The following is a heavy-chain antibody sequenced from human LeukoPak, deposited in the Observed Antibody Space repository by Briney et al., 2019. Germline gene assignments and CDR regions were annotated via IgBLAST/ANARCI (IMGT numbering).Heavy chain of an antibody. D-gene: IGHD2-15*01. V-gene: IGHV3-49*04. J-gene: IGHJ4*02. CDR1: GGSFSGYY. CDR2: IRSKAYVGTT. Sequence: LSLTCAVYGGSFSGYYWSWVRQAPGKGLEWVGFIRSKAYVGTTEYAASVKGRFTISRDDSKSIAYLEMNSLKSEDTAVYYCTRGYCSGAGCYPSDYWGQGTLVTVSS. CDR3: TRGYCSGAGCYPSDY.